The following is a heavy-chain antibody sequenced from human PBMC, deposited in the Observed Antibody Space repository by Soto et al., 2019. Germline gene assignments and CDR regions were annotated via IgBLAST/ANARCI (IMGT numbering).Heavy chain of an antibody. J-gene: IGHJ4*02. CDR1: GFMFSAYW. V-gene: IGHV3-7*01. D-gene: IGHD5-18*01. CDR3: ARDFYGGYTYGPGDY. Sequence: PGGSLRLSCAASGFMFSAYWMSWVRQAPGKGLEWVANIHGGGGKLYYVDSVKGRFTISRDNAKRSLYLQMNSLRAEDTAVYYCARDFYGGYTYGPGDYWGQGALVTVSS. CDR2: IHGGGGKL.